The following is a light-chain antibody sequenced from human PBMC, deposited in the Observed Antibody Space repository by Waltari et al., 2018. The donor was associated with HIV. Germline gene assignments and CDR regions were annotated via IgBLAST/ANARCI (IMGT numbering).Light chain of an antibody. CDR1: AGVVPRCHC. CDR3: LLSYDGTLV. Sequence: QPVVTQEPSLTVVPGGTVNPPCASSAGVVPRCHCPYWFQLRPGQAPKTLIFDSNNRYPWTPARFAGSFLGGKAALTLTGAQPEDEAAYYCLLSYDGTLVFGGGT. V-gene: IGLV7-46*01. CDR2: DSN. J-gene: IGLJ2*01.